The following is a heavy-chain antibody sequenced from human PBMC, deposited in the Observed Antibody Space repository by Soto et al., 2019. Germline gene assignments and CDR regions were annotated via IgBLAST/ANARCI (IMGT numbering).Heavy chain of an antibody. J-gene: IGHJ4*02. D-gene: IGHD3-16*01. Sequence: QITLKESGPTLVKPTQTLTLTCTFSGFSLSTSGVGVGWIRQPPGKALEWLALTYWDDDKRYSPSLKGRLTNTKDTSKNQSVLTMNNMDPVDTATYYFAHRRRGSYFDYWGQGTLVTVSS. CDR3: AHRRRGSYFDY. V-gene: IGHV2-5*02. CDR2: TYWDDDK. CDR1: GFSLSTSGVG.